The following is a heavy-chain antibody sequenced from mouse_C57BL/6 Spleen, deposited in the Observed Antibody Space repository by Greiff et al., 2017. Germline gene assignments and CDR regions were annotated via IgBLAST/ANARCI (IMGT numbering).Heavy chain of an antibody. V-gene: IGHV7-3*01. CDR2: IRNKANGYTT. CDR3: ARYKPGDAMDD. CDR1: GFTFTDYY. J-gene: IGHJ4*01. Sequence: EVQVVESGGGLVQPGGSLSLSCAASGFTFTDYYMSWVRQPPGKALEWLGFIRNKANGYTTEYSASVKGRITRSRDNSKSILYLQMNAVRAEDSATYYCARYKPGDAMDDWGQGTSVTVSS. D-gene: IGHD4-1*01.